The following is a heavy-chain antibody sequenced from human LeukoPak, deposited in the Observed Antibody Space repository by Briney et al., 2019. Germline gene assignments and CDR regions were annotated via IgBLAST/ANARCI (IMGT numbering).Heavy chain of an antibody. J-gene: IGHJ6*03. CDR2: IYPGDSDT. CDR1: GYSFTSYW. D-gene: IGHD6-19*01. V-gene: IGHV5-51*01. Sequence: GESLKISCKGSGYSFTSYWIGWVRQMPGKGLEWMGIIYPGDSDTKYSPSFQGQVTISADKSISTAYLQWSSLKASDTAMYYCARLESSQYYYYYYYMDVWGKGTTVTVS. CDR3: ARLESSQYYYYYYYMDV.